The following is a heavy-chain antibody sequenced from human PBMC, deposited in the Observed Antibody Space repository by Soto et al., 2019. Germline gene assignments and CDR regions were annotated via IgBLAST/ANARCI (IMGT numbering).Heavy chain of an antibody. CDR1: GFTFSSYA. J-gene: IGHJ4*02. CDR2: ISYDGSNK. Sequence: GGSLRLSCAASGFTFSSYAMHWVRQAPGKGLEWVAVISYDGSNKYYADSVKGRFTISRDNSKNTLYLQMNSLRAEDTAVYYCAKGRLQYSGSYYFDYWGQGTLVTVSS. D-gene: IGHD1-26*01. CDR3: AKGRLQYSGSYYFDY. V-gene: IGHV3-30-3*01.